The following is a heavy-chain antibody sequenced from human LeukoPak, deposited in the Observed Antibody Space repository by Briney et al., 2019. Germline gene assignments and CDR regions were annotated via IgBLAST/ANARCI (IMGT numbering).Heavy chain of an antibody. Sequence: GGSLRLSCAASGFTFSSFAMSWVRQAPGKGLDWVSAISGSGGNTYYADSVKGRFTISRDNSKNTLYLQMNSLRAEDTAVYYCAKDQYGGNPQYYFDYWGQGTLVTVSS. CDR1: GFTFSSFA. V-gene: IGHV3-23*01. J-gene: IGHJ4*02. D-gene: IGHD4-23*01. CDR2: ISGSGGNT. CDR3: AKDQYGGNPQYYFDY.